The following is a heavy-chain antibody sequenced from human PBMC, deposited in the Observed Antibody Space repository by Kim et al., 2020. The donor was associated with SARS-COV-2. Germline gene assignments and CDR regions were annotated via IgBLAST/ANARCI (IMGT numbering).Heavy chain of an antibody. CDR1: GFTFSSYG. J-gene: IGHJ6*01. CDR2: ISYDGSNK. V-gene: IGHV3-30*03. D-gene: IGHD3-10*01. CDR3: ASYGSGSSYNSLDYYYG. Sequence: GRSLRLSCAASGFTFSSYGMHWVRQAPGKGLEWVAVISYDGSNKYYADSVKGRFTISRDNSKNTLYLQMNSLRAEDTAVYYCASYGSGSSYNSLDYYYG.